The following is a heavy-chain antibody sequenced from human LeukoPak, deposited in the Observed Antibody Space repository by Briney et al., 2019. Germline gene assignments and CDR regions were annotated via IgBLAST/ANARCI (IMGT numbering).Heavy chain of an antibody. J-gene: IGHJ4*02. Sequence: SETLSLTCTVSGGSISNRSYYWGWIRQPPGKGLVWIGKISDSGNTYYSPSLRSRVTISIDTSKNQFSLKLSSVTATDTAVYYCAGGEKVLDYFDYWGQGTLVTVSS. CDR2: ISDSGNT. D-gene: IGHD3-16*01. CDR1: GGSISNRSYY. V-gene: IGHV4-39*01. CDR3: AGGEKVLDYFDY.